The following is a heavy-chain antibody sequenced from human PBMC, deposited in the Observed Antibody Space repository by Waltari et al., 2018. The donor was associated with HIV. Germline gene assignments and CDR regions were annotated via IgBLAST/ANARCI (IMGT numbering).Heavy chain of an antibody. Sequence: QVQLQQWGAGLLKPSETLSLTCAVYGASFSGYYWSWIRQPPGKGLEWIGEINHSGSTNYNPSLKSRVTISVDTSKNQFSLKLRSVTAADTAVYYCARKFDSSSWEYYFDYWGQGTLVTVSS. V-gene: IGHV4-34*01. D-gene: IGHD6-13*01. J-gene: IGHJ4*02. CDR2: INHSGST. CDR3: ARKFDSSSWEYYFDY. CDR1: GASFSGYY.